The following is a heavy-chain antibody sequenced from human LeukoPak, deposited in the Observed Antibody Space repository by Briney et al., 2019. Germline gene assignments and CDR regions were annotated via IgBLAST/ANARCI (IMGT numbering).Heavy chain of an antibody. CDR3: ARGGRRITIFGVVFY. J-gene: IGHJ4*02. CDR2: INPNSGGT. D-gene: IGHD3-3*01. Sequence: GASVKVSCKASGYTFTGYYMHWVRQAPGQGIEWMGWINPNSGGTNYAQKFQGRVTMTRDTSISTAYMELSRLRSDDTAVYYCARGGRRITIFGVVFYWGQGTLVTVSS. CDR1: GYTFTGYY. V-gene: IGHV1-2*02.